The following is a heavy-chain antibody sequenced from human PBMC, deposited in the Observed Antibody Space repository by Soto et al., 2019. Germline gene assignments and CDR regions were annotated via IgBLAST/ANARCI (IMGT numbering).Heavy chain of an antibody. CDR2: IFANGHT. D-gene: IGHD6-13*01. CDR1: GGSISEKY. J-gene: IGHJ5*02. CDR3: VASLAASGLNWLDP. Sequence: SETLSLTCIVSGGSISEKYWNWVRQPPGKGLEWIGLIFANGHTDYNPSLKSRFTMSVDASKNQFSLRLTSMTAADTAVYYCVASLAASGLNWLDPWGRGTLVTVSS. V-gene: IGHV4-4*07.